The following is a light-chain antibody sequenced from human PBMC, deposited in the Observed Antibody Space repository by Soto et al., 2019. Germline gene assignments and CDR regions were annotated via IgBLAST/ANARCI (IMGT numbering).Light chain of an antibody. V-gene: IGKV3-20*01. CDR1: QSVSSSY. J-gene: IGKJ2*01. Sequence: EIVLTQSPGTLSLSPGERANLSCRASQSVSSSYLAWYQQKPGQAPRLLIYGASSRATGIPDRFSGSGSGTDFTLTISRLEPEDFAVYYCQQYGSSPPRTFGQGTKLEIK. CDR3: QQYGSSPPRT. CDR2: GAS.